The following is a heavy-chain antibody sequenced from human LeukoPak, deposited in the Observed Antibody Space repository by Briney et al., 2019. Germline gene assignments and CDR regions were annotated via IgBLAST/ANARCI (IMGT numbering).Heavy chain of an antibody. CDR3: ARESRYCSGGSCYFDY. Sequence: GESLKISCKGSGYSFTSYWIGWVRQMPGKGQEWMGIIYPGDSDTRYSPSVQGQVTISADKSISTAYLQWSSLKASATAMYYCARESRYCSGGSCYFDYWGQGTLVTVSS. D-gene: IGHD2-15*01. V-gene: IGHV5-51*01. J-gene: IGHJ4*02. CDR2: IYPGDSDT. CDR1: GYSFTSYW.